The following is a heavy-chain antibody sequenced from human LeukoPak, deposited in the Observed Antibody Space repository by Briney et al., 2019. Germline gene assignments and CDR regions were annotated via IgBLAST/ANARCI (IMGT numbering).Heavy chain of an antibody. CDR3: ARGFEGYSYGLYVFDF. J-gene: IGHJ4*02. Sequence: KPSETLSLTCTVSGGSIGSYYWSWIRQPAGKGLEWIGRIYRSVSTNYNPSLTSRVTMPVEPSKTQFSLKLRSVTAADTAVYYCARGFEGYSYGLYVFDFWGQGTLVTVSS. CDR2: IYRSVST. CDR1: GGSIGSYY. V-gene: IGHV4-4*07. D-gene: IGHD5-18*01.